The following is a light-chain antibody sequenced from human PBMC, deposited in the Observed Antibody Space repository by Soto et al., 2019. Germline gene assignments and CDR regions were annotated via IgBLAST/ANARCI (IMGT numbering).Light chain of an antibody. J-gene: IGLJ7*01. CDR1: SSNIGRNT. V-gene: IGLV1-44*01. CDR3: ATWDDGLTGVV. Sequence: QSVLTQPPSASGTPGQRVTISCSGSSSNIGRNTVNWYQQVPGTAPKVVIYDNDQRPSGVPGRFSGSKSGTSASLAISGLQSDDEGDYYCATWDDGLTGVVFGGGTKLTVL. CDR2: DND.